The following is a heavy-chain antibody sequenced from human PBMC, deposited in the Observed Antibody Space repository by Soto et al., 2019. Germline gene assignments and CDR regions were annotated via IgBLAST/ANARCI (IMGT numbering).Heavy chain of an antibody. D-gene: IGHD3-10*01. CDR2: ISAYNGNT. V-gene: IGHV1-18*01. CDR3: ARALSEYYGSGSYSELDY. J-gene: IGHJ4*02. CDR1: GYTFTSYG. Sequence: GASVKVSCKASGYTFTSYGISWVRQAPGQGLEWMGWISAYNGNTNYAQKLQGRVTMTTDTSTSTAYMELRSLRSDDTAVYYCARALSEYYGSGSYSELDYWGQGTLVTVSS.